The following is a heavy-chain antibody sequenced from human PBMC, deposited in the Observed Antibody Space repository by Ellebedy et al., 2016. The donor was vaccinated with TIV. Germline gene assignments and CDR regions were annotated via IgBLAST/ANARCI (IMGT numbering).Heavy chain of an antibody. V-gene: IGHV1-2*02. D-gene: IGHD1-1*01. J-gene: IGHJ6*03. CDR3: ARGRRSSLEPQLRYMDV. Sequence: ASVKVSXKASGYTFTGYYMHWVRQAPGQGLEWMGWINPNSGGTNYAQKFQGRVTMTRDTSISTAYMELSRLRSDDTAVYYCARGRRSSLEPQLRYMDVWGKGTTVTVSS. CDR2: INPNSGGT. CDR1: GYTFTGYY.